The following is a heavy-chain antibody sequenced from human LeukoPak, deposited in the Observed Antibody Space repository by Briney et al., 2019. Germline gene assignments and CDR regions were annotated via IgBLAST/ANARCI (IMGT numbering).Heavy chain of an antibody. D-gene: IGHD4/OR15-4a*01. J-gene: IGHJ4*02. CDR3: TRGAGAFSS. Sequence: PGGSLRLSCAASGFTFSSFAMSWVRQAPGKGLEWVSAISGGGYSTYYADSVKGRFTISRDNSKNTLYLQMNSLRAEDTAVYYCTRGAGAFSSWGQGTLVTVSS. V-gene: IGHV3-23*01. CDR2: ISGGGYST. CDR1: GFTFSSFA.